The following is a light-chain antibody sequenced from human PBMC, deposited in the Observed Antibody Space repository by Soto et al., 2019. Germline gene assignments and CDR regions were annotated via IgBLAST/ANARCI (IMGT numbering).Light chain of an antibody. CDR3: QHYDNSFLT. V-gene: IGKV3-20*01. CDR2: GAS. Sequence: EVVLTQSPGTLSLSPGERAILSCRASQSVDSRDLAWYQQKHGLAPRLLISGASSRATGIPARFSGSGSGTDFTLIINRLEAEDFAVYFCQHYDNSFLTFGGGTKVEI. J-gene: IGKJ4*01. CDR1: QSVDSRD.